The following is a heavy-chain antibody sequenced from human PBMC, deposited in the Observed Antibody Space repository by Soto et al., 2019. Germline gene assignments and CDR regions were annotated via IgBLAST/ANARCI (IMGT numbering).Heavy chain of an antibody. CDR1: GASFSPNY. V-gene: IGHV4-59*12. J-gene: IGHJ4*02. CDR2: IYYAGTT. Sequence: ETLSLTCTVSGASFSPNYWAWIRQPPGKGLEWIGYIYYAGTTRYNPSLESRVTISLDTSKNQVSLRLSSVTAADTAVYYCARGPPLGYWGQGTLVTVSS. CDR3: ARGPPLGY.